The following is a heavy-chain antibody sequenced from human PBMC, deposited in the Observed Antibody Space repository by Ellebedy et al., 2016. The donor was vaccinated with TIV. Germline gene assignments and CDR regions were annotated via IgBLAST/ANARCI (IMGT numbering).Heavy chain of an antibody. Sequence: GESLKISCAASGFTFRSFALSWVRQAPGKGLEWVAAISGIGAKTYYRDSVKGRFTISRDDSGSTLCLQMNSLRAEDTAVYYCARFSGYDYWGQGTLVTVSS. CDR2: ISGIGAKT. J-gene: IGHJ4*02. V-gene: IGHV3-23*01. CDR1: GFTFRSFA. CDR3: ARFSGYDY. D-gene: IGHD5-12*01.